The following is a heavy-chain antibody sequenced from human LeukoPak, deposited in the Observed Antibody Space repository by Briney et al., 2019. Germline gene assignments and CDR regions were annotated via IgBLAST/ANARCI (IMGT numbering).Heavy chain of an antibody. CDR3: AREGSSFIGGDAFDF. D-gene: IGHD6-6*01. Sequence: GGSLRLSCAATGFTFSSYSMNWVRQAPGKGLEWISYISGGSTTIYYADSVKGRFTISRDNAKNSLFLQMNSLRADDTAVYYCAREGSSFIGGDAFDFWGQGTMVTVSS. V-gene: IGHV3-48*01. CDR2: ISGGSTTI. CDR1: GFTFSSYS. J-gene: IGHJ3*01.